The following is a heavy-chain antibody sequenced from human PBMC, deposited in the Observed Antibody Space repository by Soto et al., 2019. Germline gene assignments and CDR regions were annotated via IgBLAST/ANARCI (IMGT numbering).Heavy chain of an antibody. CDR3: ARDRYDYVWGSYRRYGMDV. V-gene: IGHV4-34*01. Sequence: SETLSLTCAVYGGSFSGYYWSWIRQPPGKGLEWIGEINHSGSTNYNPSLKSRVTISVDTSKNQFSLKLSSVTAADTAVYYCARDRYDYVWGSYRRYGMDVWGQGTTVTVSS. CDR2: INHSGST. CDR1: GGSFSGYY. J-gene: IGHJ6*02. D-gene: IGHD3-16*02.